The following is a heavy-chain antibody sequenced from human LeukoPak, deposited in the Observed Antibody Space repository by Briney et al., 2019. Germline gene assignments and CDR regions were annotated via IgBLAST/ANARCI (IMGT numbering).Heavy chain of an antibody. CDR2: INPNSGGT. Sequence: ASVKVSCKASGYTFTGYYMHLVRQAPGQGLEWMGRINPNSGGTNYAQKFQGRVTMTRDTSISTAYMELSRLRSDDTAVYYCARGPWSGSYIVYWGQGTLVTVSS. V-gene: IGHV1-2*06. D-gene: IGHD1-26*01. J-gene: IGHJ4*02. CDR3: ARGPWSGSYIVY. CDR1: GYTFTGYY.